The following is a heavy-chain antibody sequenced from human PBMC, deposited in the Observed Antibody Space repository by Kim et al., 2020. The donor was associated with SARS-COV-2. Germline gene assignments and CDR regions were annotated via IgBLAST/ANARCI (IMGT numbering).Heavy chain of an antibody. V-gene: IGHV3-48*02. Sequence: GGSLRLSCATSGFTFSAYDMNWVRQAPGKGLEWLSFITKSSTTIYYADAVEGRFTISRDNAKNTLFLQMNSLRDEDTAIYYCVRDSMGGAFDIWGQWTM. D-gene: IGHD1-26*01. CDR1: GFTFSAYD. CDR3: VRDSMGGAFDI. J-gene: IGHJ3*02. CDR2: ITKSSTTI.